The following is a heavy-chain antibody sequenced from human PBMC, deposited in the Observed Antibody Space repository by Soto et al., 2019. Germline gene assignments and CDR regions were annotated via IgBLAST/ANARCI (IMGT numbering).Heavy chain of an antibody. CDR3: ASGYSYGYLGY. Sequence: QVQLVESGGGVVQPGRSLRLSCAASGFTFSSYAMHWVRQAPGKGLEWVAVISYDGSNKYYADSVKGRFTISRDNSKNTLYLQMNRLRAEDTAVYYCASGYSYGYLGYWGQGTLVTVSS. CDR2: ISYDGSNK. D-gene: IGHD5-18*01. V-gene: IGHV3-30-3*01. CDR1: GFTFSSYA. J-gene: IGHJ4*02.